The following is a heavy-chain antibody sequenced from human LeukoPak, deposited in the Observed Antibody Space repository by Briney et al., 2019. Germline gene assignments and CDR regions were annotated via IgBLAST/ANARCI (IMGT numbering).Heavy chain of an antibody. J-gene: IGHJ6*02. CDR1: GIIFSDAW. D-gene: IGHD1-26*01. V-gene: IGHV3-7*01. Sequence: GGSLRLSCTASGIIFSDAWMTWVRQAPGKGLEWVANIKQDGSEKYYVDSVKGRFTISRDNAKNSLYLQMNSLRAEDTAVYYCVQWGYYYGMDVWGQGTTVTVSS. CDR2: IKQDGSEK. CDR3: VQWGYYYGMDV.